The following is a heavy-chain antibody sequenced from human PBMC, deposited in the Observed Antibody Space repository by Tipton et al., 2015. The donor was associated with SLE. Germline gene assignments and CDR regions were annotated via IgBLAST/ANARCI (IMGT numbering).Heavy chain of an antibody. CDR1: GFTFDDYT. V-gene: IGHV3-43*01. D-gene: IGHD6-6*01. J-gene: IGHJ1*01. Sequence: SLRLSCAASGFTFDDYTMHWVRQAPGKGLEWVSLISWDGGSTYYADSVKGRFTISRDNSKNSLYLQMNSLRTEDTALYYCAKDSYSSSLGEYFQHWGQGTLVTVSS. CDR3: AKDSYSSSLGEYFQH. CDR2: ISWDGGST.